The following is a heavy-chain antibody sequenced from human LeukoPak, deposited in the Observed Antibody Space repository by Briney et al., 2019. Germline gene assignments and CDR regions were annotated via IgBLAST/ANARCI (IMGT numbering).Heavy chain of an antibody. CDR3: ARERYYYDSSGLDFDY. J-gene: IGHJ4*02. Sequence: PSETLSLTCAVYGGSFSGYYWSWIRQPPGKGLEWIGEINHSGSTHYNPSLKSRLNISVDTSKNQFSLNLSSVTAADTAVYYCARERYYYDSSGLDFDYWGQGTLVTVSS. V-gene: IGHV4-34*01. CDR2: INHSGST. CDR1: GGSFSGYY. D-gene: IGHD3-22*01.